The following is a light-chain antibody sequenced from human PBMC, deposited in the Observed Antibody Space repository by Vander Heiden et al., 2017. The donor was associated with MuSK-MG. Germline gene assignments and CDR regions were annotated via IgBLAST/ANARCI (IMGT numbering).Light chain of an antibody. J-gene: IGKJ4*01. V-gene: IGKV4-1*01. CDR3: QQYYSAPIT. CDR2: WSS. CDR1: QSILYSSNNLNF. Sequence: DIVMTQSPDSLAVSLGERATINCKSSQSILYSSNNLNFLAWFQQKPGQPPKLLIYWSSTRESGVPDRFSGSGSGTDFTLTISSLQAEDVAVYYCQQYYSAPITFGAGTKVEIK.